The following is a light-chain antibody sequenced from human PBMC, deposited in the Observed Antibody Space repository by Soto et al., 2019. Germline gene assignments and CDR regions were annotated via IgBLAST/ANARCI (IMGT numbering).Light chain of an antibody. J-gene: IGKJ1*01. V-gene: IGKV3-20*01. Sequence: PGERVTLSCRASQSVSSSYLTWYQQKPGQAPRRLIFGASFRATGIPDRFSGSGSGTDFTLTISRLEPEDFAVYYCQQYGSSPTTFGQGTKVDIK. CDR2: GAS. CDR1: QSVSSSY. CDR3: QQYGSSPTT.